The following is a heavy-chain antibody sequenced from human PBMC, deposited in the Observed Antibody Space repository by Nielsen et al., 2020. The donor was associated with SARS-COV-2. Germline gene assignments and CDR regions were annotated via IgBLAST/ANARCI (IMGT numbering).Heavy chain of an antibody. CDR1: GFTFSPYA. D-gene: IGHD6-13*01. Sequence: GESLKISCVGSGFTFSPYAMSWVRQAPGKGLECVSLIYSGGPSTYYADSVKGRFIISRDNSKNTLYLQMNSLRVDDSAVYYCAKDQSHTSTWYWGYFDSWGQGTMVSVSS. J-gene: IGHJ4*02. CDR3: AKDQSHTSTWYWGYFDS. V-gene: IGHV3-23*03. CDR2: IYSGGPST.